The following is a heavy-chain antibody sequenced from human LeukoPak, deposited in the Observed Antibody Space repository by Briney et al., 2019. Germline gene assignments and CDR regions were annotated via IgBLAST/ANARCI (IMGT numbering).Heavy chain of an antibody. J-gene: IGHJ4*02. D-gene: IGHD3-16*01. CDR3: ARGRVPGFTSGMVDY. V-gene: IGHV3-21*01. Sequence: PGGSLRLSCAASGFTFSSYSMNWVRQAPGKGLEWVSSISSSSSYIYYADSVKGRFTISRGNAKNSLYLQMNSLRAEDTAVYYCARGRVPGFTSGMVDYWGQGTLVTVSS. CDR2: ISSSSSYI. CDR1: GFTFSSYS.